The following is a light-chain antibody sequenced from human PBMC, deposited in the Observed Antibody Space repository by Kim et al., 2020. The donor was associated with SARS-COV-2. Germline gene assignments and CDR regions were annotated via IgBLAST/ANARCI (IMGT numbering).Light chain of an antibody. Sequence: EIVMTQSPATLSVSPGERATLSCRASQSVSSNLAWYQQKPGHAPRLLIYGASTRATGIPARFSGSGSGTEFTLTISSLQSEDFAVYYCQKYNNWPPWTFGQGTKVDIK. V-gene: IGKV3-15*01. CDR3: QKYNNWPPWT. CDR2: GAS. CDR1: QSVSSN. J-gene: IGKJ1*01.